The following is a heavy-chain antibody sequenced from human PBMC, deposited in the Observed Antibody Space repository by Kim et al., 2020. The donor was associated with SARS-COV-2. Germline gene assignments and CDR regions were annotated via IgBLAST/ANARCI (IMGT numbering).Heavy chain of an antibody. CDR2: IWYDGSNK. CDR3: ARDHPKGYYDSSGYYLSPFYYYGMDV. CDR1: GFTFSSYG. Sequence: GGSLRLSCAASGFTFSSYGMHWVRQAPGKGLEWVAVIWYDGSNKYYADSVKGRFTISRDNSKNTLYLQMNSLRAEDTAVYYCARDHPKGYYDSSGYYLSPFYYYGMDVWGQGTTVTVSS. D-gene: IGHD3-22*01. J-gene: IGHJ6*02. V-gene: IGHV3-33*01.